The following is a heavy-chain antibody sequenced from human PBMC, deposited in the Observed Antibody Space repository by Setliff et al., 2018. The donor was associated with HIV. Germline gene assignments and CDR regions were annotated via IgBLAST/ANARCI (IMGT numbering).Heavy chain of an antibody. CDR2: IDYSGST. D-gene: IGHD2-15*01. V-gene: IGHV4-39*07. Sequence: SETLSLTCTVSGGSISSSSYYWGRIRQPPGKGLEWIGSIDYSGSTYYNPSLKSRVTISVDTSQSQFSLKLSSVTAAETAVYFCARKPGFCSGGGCRGYCAYRGQGTLVTASS. CDR1: GGSISSSSYY. J-gene: IGHJ4*02. CDR3: ARKPGFCSGGGCRGYCAY.